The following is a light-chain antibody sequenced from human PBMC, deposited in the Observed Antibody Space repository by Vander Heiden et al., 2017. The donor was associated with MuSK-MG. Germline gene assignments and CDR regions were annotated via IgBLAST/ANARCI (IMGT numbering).Light chain of an antibody. V-gene: IGKV1-39*01. Sequence: DIQMTQSPSSLSASVGDRVTITCRASQSISSYLNWYQQKPGKAPKLLIYAASSLQSGVPSRFSGSGYGTDFTLTISSRQQEDFASYYCQQTDSNLPLTFGGGTKVEIK. J-gene: IGKJ4*01. CDR1: QSISSY. CDR2: AAS. CDR3: QQTDSNLPLT.